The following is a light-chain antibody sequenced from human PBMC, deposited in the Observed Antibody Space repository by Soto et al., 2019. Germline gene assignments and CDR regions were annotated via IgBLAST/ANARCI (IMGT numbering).Light chain of an antibody. CDR3: QQLDSYPST. V-gene: IGKV1-8*01. J-gene: IGKJ5*01. CDR2: AAS. Sequence: AIRMTQSPSSFSASTGDRVTITCRASQGISSYLAWYQQKPGKAPKLLIYAASTLQSGVPSRFSGSGSGTDFTLTISCLQPEDFATYYCQQLDSYPSTFGQGTRLEIK. CDR1: QGISSY.